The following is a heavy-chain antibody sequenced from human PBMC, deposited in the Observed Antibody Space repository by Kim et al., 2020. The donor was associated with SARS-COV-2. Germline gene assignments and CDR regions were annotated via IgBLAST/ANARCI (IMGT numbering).Heavy chain of an antibody. J-gene: IGHJ4*02. V-gene: IGHV3-33*01. Sequence: KYYADSVKGRFTISRDNSKNTLYLQMNSLRAEDTAVYYCARFAAVATFDYWGQGTLVTVSS. D-gene: IGHD6-19*01. CDR2: K. CDR3: ARFAAVATFDY.